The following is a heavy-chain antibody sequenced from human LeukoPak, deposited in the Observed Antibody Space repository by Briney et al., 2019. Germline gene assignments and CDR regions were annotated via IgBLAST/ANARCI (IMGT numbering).Heavy chain of an antibody. J-gene: IGHJ4*02. Sequence: SETLSLTCTVSGGSISSYYWSWIRQPPGKGLEWIGYIYYSGSTNYNPSLKSRVTISVDTSKNQFSLKLSSVTAADTAVYYCARATVRGAGFDYWGQGTLVTVSS. D-gene: IGHD3-10*01. V-gene: IGHV4-59*01. CDR3: ARATVRGAGFDY. CDR1: GGSISSYY. CDR2: IYYSGST.